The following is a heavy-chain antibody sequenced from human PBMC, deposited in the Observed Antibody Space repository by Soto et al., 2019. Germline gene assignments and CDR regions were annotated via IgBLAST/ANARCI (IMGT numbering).Heavy chain of an antibody. CDR2: IYHSGRT. CDR3: ATCQMGEYYYAMDV. Sequence: PSETLSLTCGVSGGSITSNNWWTWVRRPPGKGLEWIGEIYHSGRTKYNPSLKSRVTISIDTSRNQFSLKVNSVTAADTAVYYCATCQMGEYYYAMDVWGQGTTVTVYS. V-gene: IGHV4-4*02. CDR1: GGSITSNNW. J-gene: IGHJ6*02. D-gene: IGHD3-16*01.